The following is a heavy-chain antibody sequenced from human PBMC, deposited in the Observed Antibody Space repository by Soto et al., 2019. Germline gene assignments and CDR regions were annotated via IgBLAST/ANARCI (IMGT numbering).Heavy chain of an antibody. J-gene: IGHJ4*02. V-gene: IGHV3-48*03. CDR1: GFRFSNYE. D-gene: IGHD6-13*01. Sequence: GGSLRLSXAASGFRFSNYEMNWVRQAPGKGLEWVSYISRDGISRLYQADSVKGRFTISRDNAKNSLYLQMNSLRAEDTAVYYCARAGWVEAAGKHFDYWGQGTLVTVSS. CDR2: ISRDGISRL. CDR3: ARAGWVEAAGKHFDY.